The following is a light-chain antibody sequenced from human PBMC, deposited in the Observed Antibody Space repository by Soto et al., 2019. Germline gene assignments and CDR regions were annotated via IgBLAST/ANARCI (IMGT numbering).Light chain of an antibody. CDR1: SSNIGAGYD. J-gene: IGLJ2*01. Sequence: QSALTRPPSVSGAPGQRVTISCTGSSSNIGAGYDVHWYQQLPGTAPKLLIYGNSNRPSGVPDRFSGSKSGTSASLAITGLQAEDEADYYCQSYDSSLSGYVVFGGGTKVTVL. CDR2: GNS. V-gene: IGLV1-40*01. CDR3: QSYDSSLSGYVV.